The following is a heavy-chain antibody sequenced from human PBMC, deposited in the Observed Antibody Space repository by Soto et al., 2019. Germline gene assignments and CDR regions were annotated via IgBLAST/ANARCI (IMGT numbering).Heavy chain of an antibody. CDR2: ISSSSYTM. CDR1: GFTFSHYS. CDR3: ARDVDY. V-gene: IGHV3-48*02. J-gene: IGHJ4*02. Sequence: EVQLVESGGGLVQPGGSLRLSCAASGFTFSHYSMNWVRQAPGKGLEWVSHISSSSYTMNYADSVKGRFTISRDNAKNSLYLQMNSLRDEDTAVYYCARDVDYWGQGTLVTVSS.